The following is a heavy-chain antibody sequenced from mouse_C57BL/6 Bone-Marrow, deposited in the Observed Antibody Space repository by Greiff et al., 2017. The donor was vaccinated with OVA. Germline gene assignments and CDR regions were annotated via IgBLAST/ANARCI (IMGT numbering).Heavy chain of an antibody. D-gene: IGHD1-1*01. Sequence: EVQLQQSGPELVKPGASVKIPCKASGYTFTDYNMDWVKQSHGKSLEWIGDINPNNGGTIYNQKFKGKATLTVDKSSSTAYMELRSLTSEDTAVYYCARHYYGSSPFAYWGQGTLVTVSA. J-gene: IGHJ3*01. CDR1: GYTFTDYN. CDR2: INPNNGGT. CDR3: ARHYYGSSPFAY. V-gene: IGHV1-18*01.